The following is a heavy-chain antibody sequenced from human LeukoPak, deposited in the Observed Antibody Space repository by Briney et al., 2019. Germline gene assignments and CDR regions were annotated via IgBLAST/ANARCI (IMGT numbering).Heavy chain of an antibody. CDR1: GGTFSSYA. CDR2: IIPIFGTA. J-gene: IGHJ6*02. D-gene: IGHD3-22*01. Sequence: ASVKVSCKASGGTFSSYAISWVRRAPGQGLEWMGGIIPIFGTANYAQKFQGRVTITADEPTSTVYMELSSLRSEDTAVYYCARDYDSSGYYSNYYNGMDVWGQGTTVTVSS. CDR3: ARDYDSSGYYSNYYNGMDV. V-gene: IGHV1-69*13.